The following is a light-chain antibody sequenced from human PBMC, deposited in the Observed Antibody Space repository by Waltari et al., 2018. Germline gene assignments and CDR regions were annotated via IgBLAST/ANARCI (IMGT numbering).Light chain of an antibody. CDR2: GAS. J-gene: IGKJ4*01. V-gene: IGKV3-20*01. CDR3: QQYDISPHT. CDR1: QPMRTTY. Sequence: EIVLTQTPGPLSLSLGEGATLSCRTSQPMRTTYFAWYQKKPGQAPTLLIHGASSRATGVPDRFTGSGSGTDFSLTISSLGPEDFATYYCQQYDISPHTFGGGTKVEIK.